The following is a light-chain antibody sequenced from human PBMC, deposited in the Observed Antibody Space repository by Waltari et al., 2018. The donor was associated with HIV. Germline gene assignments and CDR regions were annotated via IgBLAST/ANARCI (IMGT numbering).Light chain of an antibody. J-gene: IGKJ3*01. CDR1: QAISSY. CDR2: SAY. CDR3: QQSYDSPFN. V-gene: IGKV1-39*01. Sequence: DTQMTQSPSALSASLGDNVVITCRASQAISSYLNWYQQKSNKAPVLLVYSAYKLQSGAPSRFRGAGSGRDFSLSITGLQTEDFATYFCQQSYDSPFNFGPGT.